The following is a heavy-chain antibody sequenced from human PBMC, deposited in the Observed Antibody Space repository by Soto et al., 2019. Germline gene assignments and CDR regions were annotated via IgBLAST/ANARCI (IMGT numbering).Heavy chain of an antibody. V-gene: IGHV1-69*01. CDR3: AREEGQRMDV. J-gene: IGHJ6*02. CDR2: IIPIFTTT. CDR1: GDTFSSYT. Sequence: QVQLVQSGAEVKKPGSSVKVSCKASGDTFSSYTINWVRQAPGQGLEWMGGIIPIFTTTNYAQKFQGRVTITVDESTSTAYMELSSLRSEDTAVYYCAREEGQRMDVWGQGTTVTVSS.